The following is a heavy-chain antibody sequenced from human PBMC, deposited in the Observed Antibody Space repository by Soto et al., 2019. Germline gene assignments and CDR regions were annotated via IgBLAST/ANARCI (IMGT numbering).Heavy chain of an antibody. CDR1: RFTFGGYA. CDR3: AKASRECGGDCYSSYFDS. D-gene: IGHD2-21*02. Sequence: PGGSLRLSCSASRFTFGGYAMSWVRQAPGKGLEWVSGITGNAANTVYADSVKGRLTISRDNSKKALYLQLNSLRAEDTAVYFCAKASRECGGDCYSSYFDSWGQGALVTVSS. J-gene: IGHJ4*02. V-gene: IGHV3-23*01. CDR2: ITGNAANT.